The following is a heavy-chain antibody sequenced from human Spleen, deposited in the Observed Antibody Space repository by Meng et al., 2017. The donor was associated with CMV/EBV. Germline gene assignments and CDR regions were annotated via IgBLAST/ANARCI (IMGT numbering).Heavy chain of an antibody. CDR2: VYPDDSET. V-gene: IGHV5-51*01. Sequence: KVSCKTSGYRFRDYWIGWVRQLPGKGLEWMGIVYPDDSETRYSPSFQGQVTISADKSISTAYLQWSSLKASDAAMYYCAVCSPLSFVYWGQGTLVTVSS. J-gene: IGHJ4*02. CDR1: GYRFRDYW. CDR3: AVCSPLSFVY. D-gene: IGHD2-15*01.